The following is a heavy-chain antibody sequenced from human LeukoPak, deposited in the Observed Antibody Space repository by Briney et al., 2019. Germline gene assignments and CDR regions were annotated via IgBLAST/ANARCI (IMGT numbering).Heavy chain of an antibody. V-gene: IGHV1-46*01. CDR1: GYTFTGYH. CDR2: INPGDGST. CDR3: VRDEEWGSRDYFEY. J-gene: IGHJ4*02. Sequence: PRASVNVSCKASGYTFTGYHIHWVRQAPGQGLEWMGIINPGDGSTNYAQKFQGRITMTRDTSTSTVYMELSSLRSEDTAVYYCVRDEEWGSRDYFEYWGQGTLVTVSS. D-gene: IGHD1-26*01.